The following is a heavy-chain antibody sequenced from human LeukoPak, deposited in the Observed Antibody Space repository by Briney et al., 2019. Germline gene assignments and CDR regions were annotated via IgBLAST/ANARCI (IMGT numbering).Heavy chain of an antibody. D-gene: IGHD1-26*01. CDR2: IIPILGIA. V-gene: IGHV1-69*04. CDR3: ARTSGSTYYFDY. Sequence: ASVTVSCKASGGTFSSYAISWVRQAPGQGLEWMGRIIPILGIANYAQKFQGRVTITADKSTSTAYMELSSLRSEDTAVYYCARTSGSTYYFDYWGQGTLVTVSS. CDR1: GGTFSSYA. J-gene: IGHJ4*02.